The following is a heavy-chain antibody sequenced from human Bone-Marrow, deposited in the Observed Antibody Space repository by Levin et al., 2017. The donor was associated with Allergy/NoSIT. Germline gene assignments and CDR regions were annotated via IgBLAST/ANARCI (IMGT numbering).Heavy chain of an antibody. J-gene: IGHJ6*02. CDR3: ARVGYLYGMDV. Sequence: SCAASGFTFSSYGMHWVRQAPGKGLEWVAVIWYDGSNKYYADSVKGRFTISRDNSKNTLYLQMNSLRAEDTAVYYCARVGYLYGMDVWGQGTTVTVSS. V-gene: IGHV3-33*01. D-gene: IGHD6-13*01. CDR1: GFTFSSYG. CDR2: IWYDGSNK.